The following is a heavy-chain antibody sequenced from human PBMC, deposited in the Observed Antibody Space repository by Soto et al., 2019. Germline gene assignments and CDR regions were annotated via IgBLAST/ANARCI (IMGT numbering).Heavy chain of an antibody. J-gene: IGHJ4*02. V-gene: IGHV1-18*01. CDR1: GYTFTSYG. CDR2: ISAYNGNT. CDR3: ARVTYYYDSSGYSTFDY. Sequence: ASVKVSCKASGYTFTSYGISWVRQAPGQGLEWMGWISAYNGNTNYAQKLQGRVTMTTDTSTSTAYMELRSLRSDDTAVYYCARVTYYYDSSGYSTFDYWGKGTLVTVSS. D-gene: IGHD3-22*01.